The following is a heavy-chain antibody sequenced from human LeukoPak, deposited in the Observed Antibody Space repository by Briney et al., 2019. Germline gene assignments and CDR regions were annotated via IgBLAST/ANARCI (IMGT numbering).Heavy chain of an antibody. CDR1: GGSISSGGYS. CDR3: ARTGYDSSGYRDY. CDR2: IYYSGST. V-gene: IGHV4-61*08. Sequence: PSETLSLTCAVSGGSISSGGYSWSWIRQPPGKGLEWIGYIYYSGSTNYNPSLKSRVTISVDTSKNQFSLKLSSVTAADTAVYYCARTGYDSSGYRDYWGQGTLVTVSS. D-gene: IGHD3-22*01. J-gene: IGHJ4*02.